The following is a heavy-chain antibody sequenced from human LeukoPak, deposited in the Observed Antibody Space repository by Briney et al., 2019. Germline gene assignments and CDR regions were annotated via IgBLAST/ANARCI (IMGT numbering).Heavy chain of an antibody. Sequence: ASVKVSCKASGGTFSSYAISWVRQAPGQGLQWMGWISAYNDNTNYAQKLQGRVTMTTDTSTSTAYMELRSLRSDDTAVYYCARGLWLAGFDYWGQGTLVTVSS. CDR1: GGTFSSYA. D-gene: IGHD6-19*01. CDR2: ISAYNDNT. J-gene: IGHJ4*02. V-gene: IGHV1-18*01. CDR3: ARGLWLAGFDY.